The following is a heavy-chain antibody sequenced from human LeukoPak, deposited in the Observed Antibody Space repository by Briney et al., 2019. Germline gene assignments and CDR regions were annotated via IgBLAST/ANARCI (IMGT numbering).Heavy chain of an antibody. V-gene: IGHV3-30*02. CDR3: AKEGIAAAGDYYYYYLGV. Sequence: PGGSLRLSCAASGFTFSSYGMHWVRQAPGKGLEWVAFIRYDGSNKYYADSLKGRFTITRDNSKNTLYLQMNSLRAEDTAVYYCAKEGIAAAGDYYYYYLGVWGKGTTVTISS. CDR2: IRYDGSNK. D-gene: IGHD6-13*01. CDR1: GFTFSSYG. J-gene: IGHJ6*03.